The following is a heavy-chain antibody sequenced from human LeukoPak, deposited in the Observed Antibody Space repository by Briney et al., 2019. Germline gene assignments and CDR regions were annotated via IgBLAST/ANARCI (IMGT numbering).Heavy chain of an antibody. J-gene: IGHJ5*02. CDR1: GFTFSDYY. CDR2: ISSSGSTI. D-gene: IGHD3-22*01. Sequence: GGSLRLSCAASGFTFSDYYMSWIRQAPGKGLEWVSYISSSGSTIYYTDSVKGRFTISRDNSRNTLYLQMNSLRAEDTAVYYCARGSTYYYDSSGYSWGQGTLVTVSS. V-gene: IGHV3-11*04. CDR3: ARGSTYYYDSSGYS.